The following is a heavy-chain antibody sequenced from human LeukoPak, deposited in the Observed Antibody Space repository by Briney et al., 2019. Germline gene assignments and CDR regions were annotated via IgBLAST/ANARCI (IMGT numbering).Heavy chain of an antibody. Sequence: PSETLSLTCTVSGGSISSYYWSWIRQPPGKGLEWIGYIYYSGSTNYNPSLKSRVTISVDTSKNQFSLKLSSVTAADTAVYYCARLDEAVLGYFDYWGQGTLVTVSS. D-gene: IGHD1-1*01. CDR3: ARLDEAVLGYFDY. CDR2: IYYSGST. J-gene: IGHJ4*02. V-gene: IGHV4-59*01. CDR1: GGSISSYY.